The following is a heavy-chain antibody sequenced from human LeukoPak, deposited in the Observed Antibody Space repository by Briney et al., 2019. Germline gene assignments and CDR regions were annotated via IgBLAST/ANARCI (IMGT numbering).Heavy chain of an antibody. Sequence: PGGSLRLSCATSGFTFSSYWMHWVRQAPGKGLVWVSRINPDGSSTSYADSVKGRFTISRDNAKNTLYLRMNSLRAEDTAVYYCARVYGSSWYDYWGQGTLVTVSS. CDR2: INPDGSST. CDR1: GFTFSSYW. V-gene: IGHV3-74*01. J-gene: IGHJ4*02. CDR3: ARVYGSSWYDY. D-gene: IGHD6-13*01.